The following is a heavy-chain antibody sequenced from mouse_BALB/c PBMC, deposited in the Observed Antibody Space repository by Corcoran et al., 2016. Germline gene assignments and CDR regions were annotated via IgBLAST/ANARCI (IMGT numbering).Heavy chain of an antibody. CDR3: ARWDWYFDV. Sequence: EVQLRQSGAELVKPGASVKLSCTASGFNIKDTYMHWVKQRPEQGLEWIGRIDPANGNTKYDPKFQGKATITADTSSNTAYLQLSSLTSDDTAVYYCARWDWYFDVWGAGTTVTVSS. J-gene: IGHJ1*01. CDR2: IDPANGNT. CDR1: GFNIKDTY. V-gene: IGHV14-3*02.